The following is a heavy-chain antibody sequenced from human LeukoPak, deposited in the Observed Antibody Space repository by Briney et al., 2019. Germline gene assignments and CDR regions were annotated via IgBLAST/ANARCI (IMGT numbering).Heavy chain of an antibody. Sequence: SETLSLTCTVSGDSISSSSYYWGWIRQPPGKGLEWIGSIYYSGSTYYNPSLKSRVTISVDTSKNQFSLKLSSVTAADTAVYYCARNFREISSGYYYPLDYWGQGTLVTVSS. D-gene: IGHD3-22*01. CDR3: ARNFREISSGYYYPLDY. CDR2: IYYSGST. V-gene: IGHV4-39*01. CDR1: GDSISSSSYY. J-gene: IGHJ4*02.